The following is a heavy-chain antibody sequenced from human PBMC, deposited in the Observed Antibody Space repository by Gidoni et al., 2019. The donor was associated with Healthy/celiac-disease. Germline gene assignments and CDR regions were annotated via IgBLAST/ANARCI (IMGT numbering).Heavy chain of an antibody. V-gene: IGHV4-34*01. D-gene: IGHD6-19*01. CDR1: GGSFRGYY. CDR3: AGYSSGGGY. CDR2: INHSGST. J-gene: IGHJ4*02. Sequence: VQLQQWGVGLLKPSEPLSLTCAVYGGSFRGYYWSWIRQPPGKGLEWIGEINHSGSTNYNPSLKSRVTISVDTSKNQFSLKLSSVTAADTAVYYCAGYSSGGGYWGQGTLVTVSS.